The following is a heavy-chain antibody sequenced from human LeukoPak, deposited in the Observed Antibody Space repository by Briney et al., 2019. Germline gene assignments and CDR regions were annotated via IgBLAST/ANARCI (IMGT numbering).Heavy chain of an antibody. V-gene: IGHV3-13*01. CDR2: IGTAGDT. CDR3: ARGTGWLRFGGGNIDY. Sequence: GGSLRLSCAASGFTFYSYAMHWVRQATGKGLEWVSAIGTAGDTYYPGSVKGRFTISRENAKNSLYLQMNSLRAGDTAVYYCARGTGWLRFGGGNIDYWGQGTLVTVSS. CDR1: GFTFYSYA. D-gene: IGHD5-12*01. J-gene: IGHJ4*02.